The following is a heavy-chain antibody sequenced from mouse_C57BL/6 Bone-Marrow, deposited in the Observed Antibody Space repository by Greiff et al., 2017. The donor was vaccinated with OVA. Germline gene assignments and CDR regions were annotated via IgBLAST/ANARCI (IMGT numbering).Heavy chain of an antibody. CDR2: INYDGSST. D-gene: IGHD2-4*01. V-gene: IGHV5-16*01. J-gene: IGHJ2*01. Sequence: EVKLMESAGGLVQPGSSMKLSCTASGFTFSDYYMAWVRQVPEKGLEWVANINYDGSSTYYLDSLKSRFIISRDNAKNILYLQMSSLKSEDTATYYCARDRGLRPFDYWGQGTTLTVSS. CDR3: ARDRGLRPFDY. CDR1: GFTFSDYY.